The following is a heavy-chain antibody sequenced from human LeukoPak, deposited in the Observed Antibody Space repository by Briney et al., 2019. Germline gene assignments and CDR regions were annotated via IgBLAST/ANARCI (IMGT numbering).Heavy chain of an antibody. D-gene: IGHD4-17*01. CDR1: GGSISSFY. CDR2: IYASGST. V-gene: IGHV4-4*07. CDR3: ARGYGDIEY. Sequence: SETLSLPFTVSGGSISSFYWSWIRQPAGKGLEWIGRIYASGSTNANPSLKSRVTMSVATSKNQFSLRLTSVTAADTAVYYCARGYGDIEYWGQGILVTVSS. J-gene: IGHJ4*02.